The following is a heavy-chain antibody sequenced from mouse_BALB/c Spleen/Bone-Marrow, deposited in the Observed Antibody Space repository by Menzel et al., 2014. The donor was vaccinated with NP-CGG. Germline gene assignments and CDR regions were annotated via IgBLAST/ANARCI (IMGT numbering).Heavy chain of an antibody. J-gene: IGHJ3*01. Sequence: EVQLVESGGGLVQPGGSLKLSCAASGFTFSSYGMPWVRQTPDKRLELVATINSNGGSTYYPDSVKGRFTISRDNAKNTLYLQMSSLKSEDTAMYYCARDLAYWGQGTLVTVSA. CDR1: GFTFSSYG. CDR3: ARDLAY. CDR2: INSNGGST. V-gene: IGHV5-6-3*01.